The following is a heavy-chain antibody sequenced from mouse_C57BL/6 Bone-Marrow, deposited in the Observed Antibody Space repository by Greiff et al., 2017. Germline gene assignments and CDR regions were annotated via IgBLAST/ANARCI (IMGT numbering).Heavy chain of an antibody. CDR2: ISSGGSYT. V-gene: IGHV5-6*01. J-gene: IGHJ4*01. D-gene: IGHD1-1*01. CDR1: GFTFSSYG. CDR3: ARTPTTVGYAMDY. Sequence: EVMLVESGGDLVKPGGSLKLSCAASGFTFSSYGMSWVRQTPDKRLEWVATISSGGSYTYYPDRVKGRFTISRDNAKNTLYLQMSSLKSEDTAMYYCARTPTTVGYAMDYWGQGTSVTVSS.